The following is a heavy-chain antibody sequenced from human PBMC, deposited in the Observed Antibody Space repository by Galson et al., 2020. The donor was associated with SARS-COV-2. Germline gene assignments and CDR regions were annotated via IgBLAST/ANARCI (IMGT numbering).Heavy chain of an antibody. V-gene: IGHV3-30*04. CDR2: ISYDGSNK. CDR1: GFTFSSYA. CDR3: ASAPDGDEYGGCPGNFDY. Sequence: GGSLRLSCAASGFTFSSYAMHWVRQAPGKGLEWVAVISYDGSNKYYADSVKGRFTISRDNSKNTLYLQMNSLRAEDTAVYYCASAPDGDEYGGCPGNFDYWGQGTLVTVSS. J-gene: IGHJ4*02. D-gene: IGHD4-17*01.